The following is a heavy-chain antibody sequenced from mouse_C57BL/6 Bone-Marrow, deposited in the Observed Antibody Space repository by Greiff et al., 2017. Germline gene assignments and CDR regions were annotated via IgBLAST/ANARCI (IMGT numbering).Heavy chain of an antibody. J-gene: IGHJ3*01. CDR1: GFTFSSYT. Sequence: EVMLVESGGGLVKPGGSLKLSCAASGFTFSSYTMSWVRQTPEKRLEWVATISGGGGNTYYPDSVKGRFTISRDNAKNTLYLRMSRLRSEDTALYYCARHGLLRGFAYRGQGTLVTVSA. CDR2: ISGGGGNT. D-gene: IGHD2-3*01. CDR3: ARHGLLRGFAY. V-gene: IGHV5-9*01.